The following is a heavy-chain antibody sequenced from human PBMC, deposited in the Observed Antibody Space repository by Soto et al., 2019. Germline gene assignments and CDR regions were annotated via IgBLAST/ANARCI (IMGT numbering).Heavy chain of an antibody. V-gene: IGHV4-61*01. J-gene: IGHJ3*02. Sequence: QVQLQESGPGLVKPSETLSLSCSVSGGSVNSVNYYWSWIRQAPGKGLEWIGYIYSSGSTNYNPSLKSRVTISVDTSKNQLPLRLNSVTTADTAVYYCATSPRFAFDIWGQGTMVTVSS. CDR3: ATSPRFAFDI. CDR2: IYSSGST. CDR1: GGSVNSVNYY.